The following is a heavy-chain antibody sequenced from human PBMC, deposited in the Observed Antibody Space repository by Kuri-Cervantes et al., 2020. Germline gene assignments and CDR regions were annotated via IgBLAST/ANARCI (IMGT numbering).Heavy chain of an antibody. V-gene: IGHV3-30-3*01. Sequence: GGSLRLSCAASGFTFSSYAMHWVRQAPGKGLEWVAVISYDGSNKYYADSVKGRFTISRDNSKNTLYLQMNSLRAEDTAVYYCAKDYYPALYYYASSGYYGALDYWGQGTLVTVSS. CDR2: ISYDGSNK. J-gene: IGHJ4*02. D-gene: IGHD3-22*01. CDR1: GFTFSSYA. CDR3: AKDYYPALYYYASSGYYGALDY.